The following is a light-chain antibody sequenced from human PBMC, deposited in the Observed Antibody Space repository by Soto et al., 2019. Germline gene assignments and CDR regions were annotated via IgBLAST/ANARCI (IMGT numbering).Light chain of an antibody. CDR1: SSDVGGYNY. V-gene: IGLV2-14*01. CDR2: DVR. Sequence: SALTQPASVSGSPGQSITISCTGTSSDVGGYNYVSWYQQYPGKAPKIMIFDVRNRPSGVSDRFSGFKSGNTASLTISGLQAEDEADYYCSSYTGSGTDVFGTGTKLTVL. J-gene: IGLJ1*01. CDR3: SSYTGSGTDV.